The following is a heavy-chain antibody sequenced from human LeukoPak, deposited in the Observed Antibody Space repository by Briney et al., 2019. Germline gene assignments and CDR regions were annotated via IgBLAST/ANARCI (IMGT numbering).Heavy chain of an antibody. Sequence: GGSLRLSCAGSGFTFKNYGVHWVRKPPGKGLEWVAGISYDGGHIYYGASVKGRFTSSRDNSKNTVYGKMNILRAEDTAVYYCAKGCSSTSCAIEFDYWGQGTLVTVSS. CDR1: GFTFKNYG. CDR3: AKGCSSTSCAIEFDY. J-gene: IGHJ4*02. D-gene: IGHD2-2*01. V-gene: IGHV3-30*18. CDR2: ISYDGGHI.